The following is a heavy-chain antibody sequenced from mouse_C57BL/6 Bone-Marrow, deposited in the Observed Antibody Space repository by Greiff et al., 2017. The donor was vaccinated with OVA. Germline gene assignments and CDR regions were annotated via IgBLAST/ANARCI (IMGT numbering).Heavy chain of an antibody. V-gene: IGHV1-26*01. D-gene: IGHD3-2*01. CDR3: ARNRQPMGFYAMDY. J-gene: IGHJ4*01. CDR2: INPNNGGT. Sequence: EVQLQQSGPELVKPGASVKISCKASGYTFTDYYMNWVKQSHGKSLEWIGDINPNNGGTSYNQKFKGKATLTVDKSSSTAYMELRSLTSEDSAVYYCARNRQPMGFYAMDYWGQGTSVTVSS. CDR1: GYTFTDYY.